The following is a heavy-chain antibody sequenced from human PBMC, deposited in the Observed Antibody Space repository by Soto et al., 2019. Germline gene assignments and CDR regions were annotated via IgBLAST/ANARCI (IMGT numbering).Heavy chain of an antibody. CDR1: GQNFRDYG. CDR2: ISYDGTKT. CDR3: ARDGWGSNWSYEV. Sequence: QPGGALRLSCVAFGQNFRDYGMHWVRQAPGEGPEWVAVISYDGTKTFYADSVKGRFTISRDNSKKTLYLDMNNLRAEDTAVYFCARDGWGSNWSYEVWGRGSLVTVSS. D-gene: IGHD6-19*01. V-gene: IGHV3-30*03. J-gene: IGHJ2*01.